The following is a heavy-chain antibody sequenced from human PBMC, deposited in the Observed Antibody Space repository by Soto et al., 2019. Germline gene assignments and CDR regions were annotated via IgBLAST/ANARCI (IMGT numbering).Heavy chain of an antibody. Sequence: QLQLQESGPGLVKPSETLSLTCTVSGGSISSSSYYWGWIRQPPGKGLEWIGSIYYTGSAYYNPSPKGPSPHSVDNAKNQFPLKLSPVAAADTAGQYCARPCRRCLEPFDHWGQGTLVTVFS. CDR2: IYYTGSA. J-gene: IGHJ4*02. V-gene: IGHV4-39*01. CDR3: ARPCRRCLEPFDH. D-gene: IGHD1-1*01. CDR1: GGSISSSSYY.